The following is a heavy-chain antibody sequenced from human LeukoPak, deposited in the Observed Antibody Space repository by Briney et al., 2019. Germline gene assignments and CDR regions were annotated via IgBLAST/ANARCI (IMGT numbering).Heavy chain of an antibody. Sequence: SETLSLTCAVYGGSFSGYYWSWIRQPPGKGLEWIGEINHSGSTNYNPSLKSRVTISVDTSKKQFSLKLSSVTAADTAVYYCVTYYFDSSGPKKTYWGQGTLVTVSS. J-gene: IGHJ4*02. CDR1: GGSFSGYY. V-gene: IGHV4-34*01. CDR3: VTYYFDSSGPKKTY. CDR2: INHSGST. D-gene: IGHD3-22*01.